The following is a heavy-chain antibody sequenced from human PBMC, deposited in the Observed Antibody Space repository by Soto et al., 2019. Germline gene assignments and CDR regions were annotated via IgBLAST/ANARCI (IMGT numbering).Heavy chain of an antibody. CDR1: GGSFSGYY. CDR3: ARAGTTGTTTPETYFDY. D-gene: IGHD1-1*01. V-gene: IGHV4-34*01. J-gene: IGHJ4*02. Sequence: SETLSLTCAVSGGSFSGYYWSWIRQPPGKGLEWIGEINHSGSTNYNPSLKSRVTISVDTSKNQFSLKLSSVTAADTAVYYCARAGTTGTTTPETYFDYWGQGTLVTVSS. CDR2: INHSGST.